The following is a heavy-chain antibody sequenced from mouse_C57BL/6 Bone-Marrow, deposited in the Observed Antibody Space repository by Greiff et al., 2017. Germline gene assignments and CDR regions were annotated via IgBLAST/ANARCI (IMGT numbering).Heavy chain of an antibody. CDR3: ARPYYGSSPWFAY. CDR1: GFTFSDYG. J-gene: IGHJ3*01. Sequence: EVKLVESGGGLVQPGGSLKLSCAASGFTFSDYGLAWVRQAPRKGPEWVAFTSNLAYSIYYADTVTGRFTISRENAKNTLYLEMSSLRSEDTAMYYCARPYYGSSPWFAYWGQGTLVTVSA. CDR2: TSNLAYSI. V-gene: IGHV5-15*01. D-gene: IGHD1-1*01.